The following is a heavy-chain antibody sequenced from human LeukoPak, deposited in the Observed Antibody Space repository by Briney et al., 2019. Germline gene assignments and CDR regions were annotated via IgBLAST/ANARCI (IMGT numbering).Heavy chain of an antibody. Sequence: SGGSLRLSCAASGFTFSSYWMSWVRQAPAKGLAWVANIKQEGSEKYYVDSVKGRFIISRDNAKNSLYLQMNSLRAEDTAVYYCARSYGSAFDYWGQGTLVTVSS. CDR1: GFTFSSYW. D-gene: IGHD5-18*01. J-gene: IGHJ4*02. V-gene: IGHV3-7*01. CDR3: ARSYGSAFDY. CDR2: IKQEGSEK.